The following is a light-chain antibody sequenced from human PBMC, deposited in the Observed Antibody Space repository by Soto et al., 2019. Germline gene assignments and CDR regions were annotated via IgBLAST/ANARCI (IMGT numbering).Light chain of an antibody. Sequence: QSALTQPPSVSGAPGQRVTISCTGSSSNIGAGYDVHWYQQLPGTAPKLLIYGNSNRPSGVPDRFSGSKSGTSASLAITGLQVEDEADYYCQSYDSTLSGYVFGTGTKLTVL. J-gene: IGLJ1*01. V-gene: IGLV1-40*01. CDR3: QSYDSTLSGYV. CDR1: SSNIGAGYD. CDR2: GNS.